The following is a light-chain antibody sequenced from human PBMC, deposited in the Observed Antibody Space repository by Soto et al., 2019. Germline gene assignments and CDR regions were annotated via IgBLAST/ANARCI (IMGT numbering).Light chain of an antibody. CDR2: TAS. J-gene: IGKJ1*01. Sequence: EIVMTQSPATLSVSPGERATHSCRASQSVSSNLAWYQQKPGQAPRLLIYTASTRATSNPARFSGSGSGTEFTLTISSLQSEDFAVYYCQQYNKWPWTFGQGTKVEIK. V-gene: IGKV3-15*01. CDR3: QQYNKWPWT. CDR1: QSVSSN.